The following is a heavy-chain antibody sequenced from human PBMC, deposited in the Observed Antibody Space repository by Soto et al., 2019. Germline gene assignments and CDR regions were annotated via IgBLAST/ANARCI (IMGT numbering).Heavy chain of an antibody. V-gene: IGHV4-34*01. CDR1: GGSFSGYY. J-gene: IGHJ3*02. Sequence: QVQLQQWGAGLLKPSETLSLTCAVYGGSFSGYYWSWIRQPPGKGLEWIGEINHSGSTNYNPSLKSRVTISVDTFKNPVSPKLRSVAGADTAVYYCARGRLRWFLDAFDIWGQGTMVTVSS. CDR2: INHSGST. CDR3: ARGRLRWFLDAFDI. D-gene: IGHD2-15*01.